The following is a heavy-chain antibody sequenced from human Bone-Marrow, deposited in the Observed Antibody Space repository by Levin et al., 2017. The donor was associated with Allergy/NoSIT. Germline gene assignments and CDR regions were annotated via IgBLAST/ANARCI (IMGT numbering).Heavy chain of an antibody. CDR1: GYTFTSYG. V-gene: IGHV1-18*01. CDR3: AREQSGYSYGRYFDY. D-gene: IGHD5-18*01. J-gene: IGHJ4*02. Sequence: ASVKVSCKASGYTFTSYGISWVRQAPGQGLEWMGWISAYNGNTNYAQKLQGRVTMTTDTSTSTAYMELRSLRSDDTAVYYCAREQSGYSYGRYFDYWGQGTLVTVSS. CDR2: ISAYNGNT.